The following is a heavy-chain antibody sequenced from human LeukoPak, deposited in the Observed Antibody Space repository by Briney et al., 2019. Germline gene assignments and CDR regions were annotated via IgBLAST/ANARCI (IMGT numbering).Heavy chain of an antibody. V-gene: IGHV1-46*03. CDR2: INPSGGST. J-gene: IGHJ4*02. CDR1: GYTFTSYY. D-gene: IGHD3-22*01. CDR3: AGDYYDSSGYYWGGFDY. Sequence: ASVKVSCKASGYTFTSYYMHWVRQAPGQGLEWMGIINPSGGSTSYAQKFQGRVTMTRDTSTSTVYMELSSLRSEDTAVYYCAGDYYDSSGYYWGGFDYWGRGTLVTVSS.